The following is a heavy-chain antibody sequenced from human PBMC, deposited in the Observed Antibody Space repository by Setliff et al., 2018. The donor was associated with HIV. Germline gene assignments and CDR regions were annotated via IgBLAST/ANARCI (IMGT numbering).Heavy chain of an antibody. CDR3: ARQGSWLDS. J-gene: IGHJ5*01. D-gene: IGHD2-15*01. Sequence: PSETLSLTCTVSGGSISSYYWSWIRQPPGEGLEWIGYSHNNGNTHYNPSLKSRVTISVDTSKNHVSLRPNSVTAADTAVYYCARQGSWLDSWGQGTLVTVSS. V-gene: IGHV4-59*08. CDR2: SHNNGNT. CDR1: GGSISSYY.